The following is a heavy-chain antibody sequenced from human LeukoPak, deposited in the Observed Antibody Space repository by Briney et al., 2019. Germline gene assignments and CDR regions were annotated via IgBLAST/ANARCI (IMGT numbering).Heavy chain of an antibody. CDR2: ISSSGSTI. V-gene: IGHV3-48*03. CDR1: GFTFSSYE. D-gene: IGHD2-2*01. CDR3: ARDKDTSSSAPSY. Sequence: GGSLRLSCAASGFTFSSYEMNWVRQAPGKGLEWVSYISSSGSTISYADSVKGRFTISRDNAKNSLYLQMDSLRAEDTAVYYCARDKDTSSSAPSYWGQGTLVTVSS. J-gene: IGHJ4*02.